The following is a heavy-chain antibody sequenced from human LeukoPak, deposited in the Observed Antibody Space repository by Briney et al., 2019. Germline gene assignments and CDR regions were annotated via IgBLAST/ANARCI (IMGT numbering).Heavy chain of an antibody. CDR1: GYTFTSYG. Sequence: ASVKVSCKASGYTFTSYGISWVRQAPGQGLEWMGWISAYNGNTNYAQKLQGRVTMTTDTSTSTAYMELRSLRSDDTAVYYCARAPDRYSGCGFPIWVDYWGQGTLVTVSS. CDR2: ISAYNGNT. CDR3: ARAPDRYSGCGFPIWVDY. D-gene: IGHD5-12*01. V-gene: IGHV1-18*01. J-gene: IGHJ4*02.